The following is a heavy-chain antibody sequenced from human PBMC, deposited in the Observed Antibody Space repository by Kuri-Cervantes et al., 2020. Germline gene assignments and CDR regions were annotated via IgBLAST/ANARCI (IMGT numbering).Heavy chain of an antibody. J-gene: IGHJ6*02. V-gene: IGHV3-30-3*01. CDR2: ISYDGSNK. CDR1: GFTFSSYA. Sequence: GGSLRLSRAASGFTFSSYAMHWVRQAPGKGLEWVAVISYDGSNKYYADSVKGRFTISRDNSKNTLYLQMNSLRAEDTAVYYCAREGRPYGGSLYYYYGMDVWGQGTTVTVSS. CDR3: AREGRPYGGSLYYYYGMDV. D-gene: IGHD4-23*01.